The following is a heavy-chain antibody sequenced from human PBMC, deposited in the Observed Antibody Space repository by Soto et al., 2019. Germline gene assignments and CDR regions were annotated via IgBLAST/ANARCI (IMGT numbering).Heavy chain of an antibody. CDR3: ARLATRYYFDY. J-gene: IGHJ4*02. CDR2: IYYTGST. Sequence: SETLSLTCTVSRGSITNSYWTWIRQPPGKRLEWIGYIYYTGSTNHNPSLRGRVTISVDTSKNQFSLKMSSVTAADTAVYYCARLATRYYFDYWGQGTLVTVSS. D-gene: IGHD1-1*01. CDR1: RGSITNSY. V-gene: IGHV4-59*01.